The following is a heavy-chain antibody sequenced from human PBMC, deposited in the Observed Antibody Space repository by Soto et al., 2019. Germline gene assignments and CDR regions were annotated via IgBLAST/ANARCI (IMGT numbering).Heavy chain of an antibody. CDR2: IFYLGSS. Sequence: PSETLSLTCTVSGDSIISSDFYWGWVRQPPGKGLDWIGSIFYLGSSYYNPSLKSRVTMSVDTSKNQFSLRLRSVTAADTALYFCARHSLALRKNNWFDPWGQGIMVTVSS. V-gene: IGHV4-39*01. D-gene: IGHD3-3*02. CDR3: ARHSLALRKNNWFDP. J-gene: IGHJ5*02. CDR1: GDSIISSDFY.